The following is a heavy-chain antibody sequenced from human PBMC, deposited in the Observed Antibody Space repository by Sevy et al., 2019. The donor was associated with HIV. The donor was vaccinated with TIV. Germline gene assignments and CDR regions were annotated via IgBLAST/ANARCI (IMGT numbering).Heavy chain of an antibody. CDR1: GGSISSYY. D-gene: IGHD1-26*01. J-gene: IGHJ5*02. V-gene: IGHV4-4*07. Sequence: LPETLSLTCTVSGGSISSYYWSWIRQPAGKGLEWIGRIYTGGNTNDNPSLKSRVTMSLDTSKNQFSLRLRFVTAADTAVYYCARGSDVVGASGFDPWGQGTLVTVSS. CDR3: ARGSDVVGASGFDP. CDR2: IYTGGNT.